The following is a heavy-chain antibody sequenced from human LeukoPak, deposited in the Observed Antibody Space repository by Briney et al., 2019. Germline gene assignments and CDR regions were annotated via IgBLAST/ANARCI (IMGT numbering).Heavy chain of an antibody. CDR2: IYYSGST. CDR3: ARDRDGSGTYVS. Sequence: SETLSLTCAVSGDPIGRSYWSWIRQPPGKGLEWIGYIYYSGSTNYSPALKSRVSISIDTSKNQFSLKVTSVTAADTAMYYCARDRDGSGTYVSWGQGTLVTVSS. J-gene: IGHJ5*02. V-gene: IGHV4-59*01. CDR1: GDPIGRSY. D-gene: IGHD3-10*01.